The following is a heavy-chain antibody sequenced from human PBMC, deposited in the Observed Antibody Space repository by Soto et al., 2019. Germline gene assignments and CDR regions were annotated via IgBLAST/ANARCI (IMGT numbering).Heavy chain of an antibody. Sequence: QVQLVESGGGVVQPGRSLRLSCAASGFTFSSYGMHWVRQAPGKGLEWVAVIWYDGSNKYYADSVKGRFTISRDNSKDTMYLQMNCLRAADTAVYYCARARVCENRTIAVAGNGWYFDLWGRGTLVTVSS. CDR2: IWYDGSNK. V-gene: IGHV3-33*01. CDR3: ARARVCENRTIAVAGNGWYFDL. CDR1: GFTFSSYG. J-gene: IGHJ2*01. D-gene: IGHD6-19*01.